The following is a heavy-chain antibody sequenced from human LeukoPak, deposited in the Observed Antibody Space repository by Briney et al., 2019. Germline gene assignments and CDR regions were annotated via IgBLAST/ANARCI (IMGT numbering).Heavy chain of an antibody. J-gene: IGHJ4*02. V-gene: IGHV3-64*02. CDR1: GITFSGYA. D-gene: IGHD6-6*01. CDR2: ISTNGDST. CDR3: AKDGGLSSIAARGPDY. Sequence: GGSLRLSCAASGITFSGYAMHWVRQAPGKGLEYVSAISTNGDSTYYADSVKGRFTISRDNFKNTLYLQMGSLRAEDTAVYYCAKDGGLSSIAARGPDYWGQGTLVTVSS.